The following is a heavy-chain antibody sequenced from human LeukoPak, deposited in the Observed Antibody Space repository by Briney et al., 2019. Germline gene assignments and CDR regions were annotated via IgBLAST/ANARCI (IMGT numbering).Heavy chain of an antibody. CDR3: ATKQWLAPPPDS. J-gene: IGHJ4*02. Sequence: GGSLRLSCAAPGFTFSKYWVLWVRQAPGKGLESVSRINTDGTVTTYADSVKGRFTVSRDNADNTMFLQMNSVRDEDTAVYYCATKQWLAPPPDSWGQGTPVTVSS. D-gene: IGHD6-19*01. V-gene: IGHV3-74*01. CDR1: GFTFSKYW. CDR2: INTDGTVT.